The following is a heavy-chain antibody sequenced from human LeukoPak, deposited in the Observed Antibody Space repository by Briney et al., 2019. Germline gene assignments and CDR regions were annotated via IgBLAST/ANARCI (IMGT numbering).Heavy chain of an antibody. CDR2: ISSSGSTI. Sequence: GGSLRLSCAASGFTFSDYYMSWIRQAPGKGLEWVSYISSSGSTIYYADSVKGRFTISRDNAKNSLYLQVNSLRAGDTAVYYCARDGDSSSDNWFDPWGQGTLVTVSS. D-gene: IGHD3-22*01. CDR1: GFTFSDYY. CDR3: ARDGDSSSDNWFDP. V-gene: IGHV3-11*01. J-gene: IGHJ5*02.